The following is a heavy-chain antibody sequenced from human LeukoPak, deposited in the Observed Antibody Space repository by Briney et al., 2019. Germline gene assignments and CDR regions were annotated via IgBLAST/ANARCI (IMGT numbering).Heavy chain of an antibody. CDR1: GYTFTDYY. CDR3: ARPRVITTVFEALNI. Sequence: ASVKVSCKASGYTFTDYYIHWVRQAPGQGLEWMAWINPNSGATNFAQKFQGRVTLTRDRSLSTAYMELSRLTSDDTAVYYCARPRVITTVFEALNIWGQGTLVSVSS. V-gene: IGHV1-2*02. D-gene: IGHD3-3*01. J-gene: IGHJ3*02. CDR2: INPNSGAT.